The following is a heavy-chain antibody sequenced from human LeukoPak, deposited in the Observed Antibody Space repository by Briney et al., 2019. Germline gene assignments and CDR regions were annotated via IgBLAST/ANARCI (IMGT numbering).Heavy chain of an antibody. CDR3: ARAWARAY. J-gene: IGHJ4*02. CDR2: IYSGGST. Sequence: GGSLRLSCAASGFTVSSNYMSWVRQAPGKGLEWVSVIYSGGSTYYADSVKGRFTISSHNSKNTLYLQMNSLRAEDTAVYYCARAWARAYWGQGALVTVSS. V-gene: IGHV3-53*04. CDR1: GFTVSSNY. D-gene: IGHD6-6*01.